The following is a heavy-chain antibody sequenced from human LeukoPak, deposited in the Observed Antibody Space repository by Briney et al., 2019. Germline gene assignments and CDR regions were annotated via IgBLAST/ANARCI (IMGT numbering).Heavy chain of an antibody. CDR2: IYYSGST. CDR3: ARAGGRFRYYGMGV. CDR1: GGSISSYY. Sequence: SETLSLTCTVSGGSISSYYWSWIRQPPGKGLEWIGYIYYSGSTNYNPSLKSRVTISVDTSKNQFSLKLSSVTAADTAVYYCARAGGRFRYYGMGVWGQGTTVTVSS. J-gene: IGHJ6*02. D-gene: IGHD3-3*01. V-gene: IGHV4-59*01.